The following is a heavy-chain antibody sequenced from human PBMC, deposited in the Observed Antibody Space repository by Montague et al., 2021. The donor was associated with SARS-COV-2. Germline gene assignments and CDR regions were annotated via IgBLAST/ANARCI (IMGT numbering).Heavy chain of an antibody. Sequence: SETLSLTCTVSGDSVSSSDHYWGWIRQPPGKGLEWLGIVYYSGYTHYXXXFKGRVTISIDASKNQFSLKLNSLTATDTAIYHCARRRLREDYFDFWGQGTLLTVSS. CDR3: ARRRLREDYFDF. CDR2: VYYSGYT. CDR1: GDSVSSSDHY. D-gene: IGHD4-17*01. V-gene: IGHV4-39*01. J-gene: IGHJ4*02.